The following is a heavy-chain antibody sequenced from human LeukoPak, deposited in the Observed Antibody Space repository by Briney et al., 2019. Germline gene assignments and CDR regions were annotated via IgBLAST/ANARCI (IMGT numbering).Heavy chain of an antibody. V-gene: IGHV3-30*04. J-gene: IGHJ4*02. CDR1: GFNFSHYG. D-gene: IGHD2-21*01. CDR3: ARNMVDWGGDYNNFRD. CDR2: ISCNGNAT. Sequence: GGSLRLSCAASGFNFSHYGLHWVRQAPAKGLEWVAFISCNGNATYYAGSVKGRFTISRDNSRNTLYLQMDSLRLGDTAMYYCARNMVDWGGDYNNFRDWGQGTLVAVSS.